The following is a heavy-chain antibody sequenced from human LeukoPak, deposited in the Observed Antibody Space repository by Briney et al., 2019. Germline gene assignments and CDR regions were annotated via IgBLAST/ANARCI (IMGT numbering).Heavy chain of an antibody. D-gene: IGHD6-19*01. CDR1: GYTFTGYY. Sequence: ASVKVSCKASGYTFTGYYMRWVRQAPGQGLEWMGWINPNSGGTNYAQKFQGRVTMTRDTSISTAYMELSRLRSDDTAVYYCARDLRSSGWYDGDYFDYWGQGTLVTVSS. CDR3: ARDLRSSGWYDGDYFDY. V-gene: IGHV1-2*02. J-gene: IGHJ4*02. CDR2: INPNSGGT.